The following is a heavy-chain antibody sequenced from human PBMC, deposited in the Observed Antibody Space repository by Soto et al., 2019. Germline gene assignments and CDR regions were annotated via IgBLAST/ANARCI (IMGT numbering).Heavy chain of an antibody. Sequence: PGVPLKVSWKGSGYSFTSYWISRVRQMPGKGLEWMGRIDPSDSYTNYSPSFQGQVTISADKSISTAYLQWSSLKASDTAMYYCARLPGPAGRFDPWGQGTLVTVSS. CDR2: IDPSDSYT. J-gene: IGHJ5*02. CDR1: GYSFTSYW. CDR3: ARLPGPAGRFDP. V-gene: IGHV5-10-1*04. D-gene: IGHD6-13*01.